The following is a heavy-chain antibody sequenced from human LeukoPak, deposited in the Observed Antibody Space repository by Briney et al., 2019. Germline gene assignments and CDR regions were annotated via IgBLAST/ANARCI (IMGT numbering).Heavy chain of an antibody. Sequence: GASVKVSCKVSGYTLTELSMHWVRQAPGKGLEWMGGSDPEDGETIYAQKFQGRVTMTEDTSTDTAYMELSSLRSEDTAVYYCATYDSSGYYYFDYWGQGTLVTVSS. V-gene: IGHV1-24*01. CDR3: ATYDSSGYYYFDY. D-gene: IGHD3-22*01. CDR1: GYTLTELS. J-gene: IGHJ4*02. CDR2: SDPEDGET.